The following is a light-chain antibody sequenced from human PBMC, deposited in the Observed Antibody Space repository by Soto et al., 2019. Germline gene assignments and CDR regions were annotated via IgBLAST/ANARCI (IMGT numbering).Light chain of an antibody. Sequence: EIVLTQSPGTLSLSPRERATLSCRASQSVSSSYLAWYQQKPGQAPRLLIYGASSRATGIPDRFSGSGSGTDFTLTISRLEPEDLAVYYCQWYGFSPRTFGQGTRVEVK. CDR1: QSVSSSY. CDR3: QWYGFSPRT. CDR2: GAS. J-gene: IGKJ1*01. V-gene: IGKV3-20*01.